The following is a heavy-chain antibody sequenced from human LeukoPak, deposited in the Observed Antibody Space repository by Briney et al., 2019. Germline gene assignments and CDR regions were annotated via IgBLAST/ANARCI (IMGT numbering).Heavy chain of an antibody. CDR2: INPNSGDT. CDR1: GYTFTGYY. V-gene: IGHV1-2*02. J-gene: IGHJ4*02. CDR3: ARDGALDF. D-gene: IGHD2-15*01. Sequence: GASVKVSCKASGYTFTGYYMHWVRQAPGQGLEWMGWINPNSGDTNYAQKFQGRVTLTRDTSISTAYMELSSLRSDDTAIYYCARDGALDFWDQGTLVTVSS.